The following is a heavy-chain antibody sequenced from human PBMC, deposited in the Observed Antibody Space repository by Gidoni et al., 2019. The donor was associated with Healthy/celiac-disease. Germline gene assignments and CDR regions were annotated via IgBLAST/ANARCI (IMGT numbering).Heavy chain of an antibody. Sequence: EVQLLESGGGLVQPGGSLRLSCAASGFPFSSYAMSWVRQAPGKGLGWVSAISGSGGSTYYADSVKGRFTISRDNSKNTLYLQMNSLRAEDTAVYYCAKAARMSEWYFDLWGRGTLVTVSS. J-gene: IGHJ2*01. CDR1: GFPFSSYA. V-gene: IGHV3-23*01. CDR2: ISGSGGST. D-gene: IGHD2-15*01. CDR3: AKAARMSEWYFDL.